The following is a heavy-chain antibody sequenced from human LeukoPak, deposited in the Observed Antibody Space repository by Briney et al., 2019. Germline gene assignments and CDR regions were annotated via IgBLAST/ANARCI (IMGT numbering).Heavy chain of an antibody. D-gene: IGHD1-7*01. Sequence: SQTLSLTCTVSGGSISSGSYYWSWIRQPAGKGLEWIGRIYTSGITNYNPSLKSRVTIAIGTSKNQFSLRLSSVTAADTAVYYCTTATGTNYYHYMGVWGKGTTVIVSS. V-gene: IGHV4-61*02. CDR1: GGSISSGSYY. CDR3: TTATGTNYYHYMGV. J-gene: IGHJ6*03. CDR2: IYTSGIT.